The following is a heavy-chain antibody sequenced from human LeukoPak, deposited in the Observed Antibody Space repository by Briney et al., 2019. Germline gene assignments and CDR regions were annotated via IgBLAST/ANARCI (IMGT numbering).Heavy chain of an antibody. CDR2: ISSSSSYI. J-gene: IGHJ4*02. Sequence: GGSLRLSCAASGFTFSSYSMNWVRQAPGKGLEWVSSISSSSSYIYYADSVKGRFTISRDNAKNSLYLQMNSLRAEDTAVYYCARLSGSYFEPCFDYWGQGTLVTVSS. CDR1: GFTFSSYS. V-gene: IGHV3-21*01. D-gene: IGHD1-26*01. CDR3: ARLSGSYFEPCFDY.